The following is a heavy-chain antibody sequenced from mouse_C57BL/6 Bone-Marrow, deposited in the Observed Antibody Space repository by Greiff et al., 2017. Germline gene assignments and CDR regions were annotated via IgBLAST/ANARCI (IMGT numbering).Heavy chain of an antibody. CDR3: TIYYGNPFDY. CDR2: CDPENGDT. Sequence: VQLQQSGAELVRPGASVKLSCTASGFNIKDDYMHWVKQRPEQGLEWIGWCDPENGDTEYASKFQGKATITADTSSNPAYLQLSSLTSEDTAVYYCTIYYGNPFDYWGQGTTLTVSS. CDR1: GFNIKDDY. J-gene: IGHJ2*01. V-gene: IGHV14-4*01. D-gene: IGHD2-1*01.